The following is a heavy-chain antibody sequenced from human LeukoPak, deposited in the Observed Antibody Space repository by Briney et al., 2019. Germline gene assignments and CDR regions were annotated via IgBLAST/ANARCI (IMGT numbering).Heavy chain of an antibody. CDR2: ISSSSSYI. D-gene: IGHD4-17*01. CDR3: ARDVTDGATYFDY. V-gene: IGHV3-21*01. CDR1: GFTFSSYN. Sequence: GGSLRLSCAASGFTFSSYNMNWVRQAPGKGLEWVSSISSSSSYIYYADSVKGRFTISRDNAKNSLYLQMNSLRAEDTAVYYCARDVTDGATYFDYWGQGTLVTVSS. J-gene: IGHJ4*02.